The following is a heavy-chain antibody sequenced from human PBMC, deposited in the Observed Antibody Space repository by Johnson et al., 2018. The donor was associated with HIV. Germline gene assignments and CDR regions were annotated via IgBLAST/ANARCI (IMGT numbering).Heavy chain of an antibody. CDR1: GFIFDDYA. D-gene: IGHD3-22*01. CDR3: TICITMIVVVTTDAFDI. V-gene: IGHV3-49*03. CDR2: IRSKAYGRTT. J-gene: IGHJ3*02. Sequence: VQLVESGGGVVRPGGSLRLSCAASGFIFDDYAMSWFRQAPGKGLEWVGFIRSKAYGRTTEHAASVKGRFTISRDDSKNTLYLQMNSLKTEDTAVYYCTICITMIVVVTTDAFDIWGQGTMVTVSS.